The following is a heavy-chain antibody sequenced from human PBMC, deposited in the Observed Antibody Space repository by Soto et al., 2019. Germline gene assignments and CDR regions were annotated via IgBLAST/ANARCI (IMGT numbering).Heavy chain of an antibody. CDR2: ISGSGGRS. Sequence: EVQLLGSGGGLVQPGGSLRLSCAAYGFTFSNYAMTWVRQGPGKGLEWVSGISGSGGRSYYADSVKGRFTISRDNSKSTLYLQMNSLRAEATAVYYCAKAYFVWSSEQPYYFDYWGQRTLVTVSS. CDR1: GFTFSNYA. V-gene: IGHV3-23*01. D-gene: IGHD3-16*01. J-gene: IGHJ4*02. CDR3: AKAYFVWSSEQPYYFDY.